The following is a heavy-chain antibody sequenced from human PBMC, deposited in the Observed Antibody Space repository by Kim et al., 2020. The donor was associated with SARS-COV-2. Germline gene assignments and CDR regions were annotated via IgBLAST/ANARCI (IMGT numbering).Heavy chain of an antibody. CDR1: GGSISTDY. CDR3: VRYKSIGNWYYFDY. V-gene: IGHV4-59*08. D-gene: IGHD1-1*01. Sequence: SETLSLTCTVSGGSISTDYWSWIRQPPGKGLEWIGYVSYSGSTNYNPSLKSRVTMSADTSKNQFSLKLSSVTAADTAVYYCVRYKSIGNWYYFDYWGQGTLVTVSS. CDR2: VSYSGST. J-gene: IGHJ4*02.